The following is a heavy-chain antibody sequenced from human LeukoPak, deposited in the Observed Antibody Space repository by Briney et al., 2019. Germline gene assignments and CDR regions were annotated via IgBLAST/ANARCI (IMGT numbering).Heavy chain of an antibody. J-gene: IGHJ4*02. D-gene: IGHD3-10*01. CDR3: AKRNTMVRGGPCFDY. Sequence: GGSLRLSCVVSGFTFSRFEMNWVRQAPGKGLEWVSHISTCGSPIYYADSVQGRFTVSRDNSKSTLYLQMTSLRPEDTAIYYCAKRNTMVRGGPCFDYWGRGILVTVSS. CDR2: ISTCGSPI. CDR1: GFTFSRFE. V-gene: IGHV3-48*03.